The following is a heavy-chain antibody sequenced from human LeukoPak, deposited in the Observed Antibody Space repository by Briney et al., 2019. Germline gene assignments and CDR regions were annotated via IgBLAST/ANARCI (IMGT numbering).Heavy chain of an antibody. D-gene: IGHD1-26*01. J-gene: IGHJ4*02. CDR1: RFTFSSNW. Sequence: GGSLRLSCAASRFTFSSNWMHWVRQAPGKGLVWVSRINEDGSITNYADSVKGRFTISRDNAKNTLYLQMNSLRVEDTAMYHCVRDLGGRSGHWGQGTLVTVSS. CDR2: INEDGSIT. CDR3: VRDLGGRSGH. V-gene: IGHV3-74*01.